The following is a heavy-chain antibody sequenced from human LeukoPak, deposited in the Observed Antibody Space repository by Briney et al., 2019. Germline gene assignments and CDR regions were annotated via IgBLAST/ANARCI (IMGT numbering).Heavy chain of an antibody. D-gene: IGHD3-10*01. V-gene: IGHV4-59*01. CDR3: ARISAYGSGSYYHYYYYGMDV. CDR2: IYYSGST. CDR1: GGSISSYY. J-gene: IGHJ6*02. Sequence: SETLSLTCTVSGGSISSYYWSWIRQPPGKGLEWIGYIYYSGSTNYSPSLKSRVTISVDTSKNQFSLKLSSVTAADTAVYYCARISAYGSGSYYHYYYYGMDVWGQGTTVTVSS.